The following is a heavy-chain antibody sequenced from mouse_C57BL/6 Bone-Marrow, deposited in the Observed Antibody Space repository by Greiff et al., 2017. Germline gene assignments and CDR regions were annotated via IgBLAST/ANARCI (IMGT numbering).Heavy chain of an antibody. CDR1: GYTFTSYW. J-gene: IGHJ3*01. CDR3: ARVSSGYRFAY. D-gene: IGHD3-2*02. CDR2: IYPSDSYT. Sequence: QVQLQQPGAELVRPGTSVKLSCKASGYTFTSYWMHWVKQRPGQGLEWIGEIYPSDSYTNYNQKFKGRATLTVDTSSSTAYMQLSSLTSEDSAVYYCARVSSGYRFAYGGQGTLVTVSA. V-gene: IGHV1-59*01.